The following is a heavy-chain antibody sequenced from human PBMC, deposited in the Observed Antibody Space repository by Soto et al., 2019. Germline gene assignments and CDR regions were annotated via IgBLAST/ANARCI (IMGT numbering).Heavy chain of an antibody. Sequence: EVQLLESGGGLVQPGGSLRLSCAASGFTFSIYAMSWVRQAPGKGLEWISALNGDSVTTNYADSVKGRFTISRDNSKNTMFLEMRSLRAEDTAVYYRARDREPSVYSGLDVWGQGTTVIVSS. CDR1: GFTFSIYA. V-gene: IGHV3-23*01. J-gene: IGHJ6*02. CDR3: ARDREPSVYSGLDV. D-gene: IGHD1-1*01. CDR2: LNGDSVTT.